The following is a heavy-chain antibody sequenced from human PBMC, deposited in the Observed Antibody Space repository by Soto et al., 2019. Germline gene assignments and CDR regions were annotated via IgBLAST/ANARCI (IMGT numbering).Heavy chain of an antibody. J-gene: IGHJ6*02. CDR2: FIPMFNRP. D-gene: IGHD2-21*01. CDR3: ARGHFHHVANYYYALDV. Sequence: QVQLVQSGAEVKKPGSSVKVSCKASGGTFSSYAISWVRQAPGQGLEWMGGFIPMFNRPHSARKFQGRVTIPADESTSTAYMDLSSLRSEDTAVYYCARGHFHHVANYYYALDVWGQGTTVTVSS. CDR1: GGTFSSYA. V-gene: IGHV1-69*01.